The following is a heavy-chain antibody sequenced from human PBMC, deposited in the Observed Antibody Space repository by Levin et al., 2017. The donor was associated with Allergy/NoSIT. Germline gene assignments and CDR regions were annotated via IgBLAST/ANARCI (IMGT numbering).Heavy chain of an antibody. CDR3: ASGVTGDDILRY. D-gene: IGHD3-9*01. Sequence: GGSLRLSCAASGFTVSSNYMSWVRQAPGKGLEWVSVIYSGGSTYYADSVKGRFTISRDNSKNTLYLQMNSLRAEDTAVYYCASGVTGDDILRYWGQGTLVTVSS. CDR1: GFTVSSNY. J-gene: IGHJ4*02. CDR2: IYSGGST. V-gene: IGHV3-53*01.